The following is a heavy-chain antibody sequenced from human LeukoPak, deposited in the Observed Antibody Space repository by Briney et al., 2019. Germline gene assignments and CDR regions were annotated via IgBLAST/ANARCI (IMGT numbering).Heavy chain of an antibody. D-gene: IGHD3-10*01. CDR1: GGSISSGGYY. Sequence: SETLSLTCTVSGGSISSGGYYWSWICQHPGKGLEWIGYIYYSGSTYYNPSLKSRVTISVDTSKNQFSLKLSSVTAADTAVYYCARDHTPLKIPGNWFDPWGQGTLVTVSS. J-gene: IGHJ5*02. CDR2: IYYSGST. CDR3: ARDHTPLKIPGNWFDP. V-gene: IGHV4-31*03.